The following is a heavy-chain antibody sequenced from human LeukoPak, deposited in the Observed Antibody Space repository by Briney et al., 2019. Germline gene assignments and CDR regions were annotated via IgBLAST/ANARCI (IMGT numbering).Heavy chain of an antibody. V-gene: IGHV3-23*01. Sequence: GGSLRLSCTTSGFAFSNYAMNWVREAPGKGPEWVSGISGFNTYYADSVKGRFTIFRDNSKNVLYLQMDRLRAEDTAVYSCAKDVCTSPRCLLYFDSWGQGTLVTVSS. CDR1: GFAFSNYA. CDR2: ISGFNT. CDR3: AKDVCTSPRCLLYFDS. J-gene: IGHJ4*02. D-gene: IGHD2-8*01.